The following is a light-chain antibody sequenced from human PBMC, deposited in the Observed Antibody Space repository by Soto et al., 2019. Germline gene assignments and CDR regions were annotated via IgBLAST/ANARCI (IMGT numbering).Light chain of an antibody. CDR2: DAS. Sequence: EIVLTQSPATLSLSPGERATLSCRASQSVSTYIAWYQQKPGQAPRLLMYDASNRVTGVPARFSGSGSGTDFTLTISSLEPEDFAVHYCQQRSNWPLTFGPGTKVEIK. CDR1: QSVSTY. V-gene: IGKV3-11*01. CDR3: QQRSNWPLT. J-gene: IGKJ3*01.